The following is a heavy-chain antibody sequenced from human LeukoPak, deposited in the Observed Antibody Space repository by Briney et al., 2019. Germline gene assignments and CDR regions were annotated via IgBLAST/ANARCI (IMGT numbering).Heavy chain of an antibody. CDR3: ARDFTSVDSNRAHCCD. D-gene: IGHD2/OR15-2a*01. Sequence: GGSLRFSCTASGFSLSGFGMNWVRRAPGRGLEWISYLSLTGTTIFYADSVQGRFTIPKNNAKNALYLRMDNQRAEDTAVYYCARDFTSVDSNRAHCCDWGQGTLVTVPS. CDR1: GFSLSGFG. CDR2: LSLTGTTI. V-gene: IGHV3-48*03. J-gene: IGHJ4*02.